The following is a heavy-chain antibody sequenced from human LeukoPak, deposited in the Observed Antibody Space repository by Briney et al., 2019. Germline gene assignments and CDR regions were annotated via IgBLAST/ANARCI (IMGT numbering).Heavy chain of an antibody. CDR1: GFTFRNHW. Sequence: GGSLRLSCAASGFTFRNHWMHWVRQTPGKGLVWVSRIRSDGSSTTYADSVKGRFTISRDNAKNTLYLQMNNLRAEDTATYYCARDQRVTGRPDIDYWGQGTLVIVSS. D-gene: IGHD6-6*01. CDR3: ARDQRVTGRPDIDY. CDR2: IRSDGSST. V-gene: IGHV3-74*03. J-gene: IGHJ4*02.